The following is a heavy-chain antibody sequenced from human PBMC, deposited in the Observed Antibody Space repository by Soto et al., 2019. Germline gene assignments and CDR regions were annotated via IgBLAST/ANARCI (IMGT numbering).Heavy chain of an antibody. CDR1: GYSFTSYW. CDR2: IYPGDSDT. D-gene: IGHD2-15*01. V-gene: IGHV5-51*01. CDR3: ARLPRGCSGGSCYASDY. Sequence: GESLKISCKGSGYSFTSYWIGWVRQMPGKGLEWMGIIYPGDSDTRYSPSFQGQVTISADKSISTAYLQWSSLKASDTAMYYRARLPRGCSGGSCYASDYWGQGTLVTVSS. J-gene: IGHJ4*02.